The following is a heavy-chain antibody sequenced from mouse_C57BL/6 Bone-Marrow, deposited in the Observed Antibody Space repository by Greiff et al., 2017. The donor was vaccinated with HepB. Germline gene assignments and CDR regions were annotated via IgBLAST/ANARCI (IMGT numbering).Heavy chain of an antibody. V-gene: IGHV5-12*01. J-gene: IGHJ4*01. CDR3: ARDGNYGGDYAMDY. Sequence: EVQLVESGGGLVQPGGSLKLSCAASGFTFSDYYMYWVRQTPEKRLEWVAYISNGGGSTYYPDTVKGRFTISRDNAKNTLYLQMSRLKSEDTAMYYCARDGNYGGDYAMDYWGQGTSVTVSS. CDR2: ISNGGGST. CDR1: GFTFSDYY. D-gene: IGHD2-1*01.